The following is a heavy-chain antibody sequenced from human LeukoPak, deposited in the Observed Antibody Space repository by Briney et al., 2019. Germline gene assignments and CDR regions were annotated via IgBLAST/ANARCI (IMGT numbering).Heavy chain of an antibody. J-gene: IGHJ4*02. V-gene: IGHV4-31*03. Sequence: SQTLSLTCTVSGGSISNGGYYWSWIRQHPGKGLEWIGYIHYSGDTFHNPSLKSRLSISVDASKNQFSLKLSSVTAADTAVFYCARVATVTTLNFDDWGQGTLVTVYS. CDR1: GGSISNGGYY. D-gene: IGHD4-17*01. CDR2: IHYSGDT. CDR3: ARVATVTTLNFDD.